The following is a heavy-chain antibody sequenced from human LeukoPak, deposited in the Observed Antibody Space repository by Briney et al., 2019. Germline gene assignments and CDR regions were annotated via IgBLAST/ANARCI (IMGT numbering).Heavy chain of an antibody. Sequence: SVKVSCKASGGTFSSYAISWVRQAPGQGLEWMGGIIPIFGTANYAQKFQGRVTITADKSTSTAYMELSSLRSEDTAVYYCARQSEAVAATGAFDIWGQGTMVTVSS. CDR3: ARQSEAVAATGAFDI. CDR1: GGTFSSYA. V-gene: IGHV1-69*06. CDR2: IIPIFGTA. D-gene: IGHD6-19*01. J-gene: IGHJ3*02.